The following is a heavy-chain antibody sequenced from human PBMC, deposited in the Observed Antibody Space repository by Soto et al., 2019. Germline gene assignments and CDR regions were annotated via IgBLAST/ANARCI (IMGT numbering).Heavy chain of an antibody. Sequence: GESLKISCKGSGYSFGSYWIGWVRQMPGKGLEWMAIINPGDSESRYSPSFQGQVTISVDKSISTAYLQWSSLKASDTAMYYCARLSLHQDILTGYYYGMDVWGQGTTVTVSS. V-gene: IGHV5-51*01. CDR2: INPGDSES. CDR3: ARLSLHQDILTGYYYGMDV. J-gene: IGHJ6*02. D-gene: IGHD3-9*01. CDR1: GYSFGSYW.